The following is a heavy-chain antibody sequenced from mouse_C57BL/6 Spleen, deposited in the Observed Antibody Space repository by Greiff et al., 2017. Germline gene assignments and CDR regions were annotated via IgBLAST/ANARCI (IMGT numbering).Heavy chain of an antibody. J-gene: IGHJ2*01. CDR3: AKDRGLYYFDY. V-gene: IGHV5-16*01. Sequence: EVQLEESEGGLVQPGSSMKLSCTASGFTFSDYYMAWVRQVPEKGLEWVANINYDGSSTYYLDSLKSRFIISRDNSKNILYLKMSSLKSEDTATYYCAKDRGLYYFDYWGQGTTLSVSS. D-gene: IGHD3-1*01. CDR2: INYDGSST. CDR1: GFTFSDYY.